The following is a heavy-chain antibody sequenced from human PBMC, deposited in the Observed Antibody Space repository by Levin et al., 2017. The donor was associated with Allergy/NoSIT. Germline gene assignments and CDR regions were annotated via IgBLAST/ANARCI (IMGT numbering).Heavy chain of an antibody. V-gene: IGHV4-59*01. D-gene: IGHD3-10*01. Sequence: SQTLSLTCTVSGGSISSYYWSWIRQPPGKGLEWIGYIYYSGSTNYNPSLKSRVTISVDTSKNQFSLKLSSVTAADTAVYYCARFKPPLWFGEFSDAFDIWGQGTMVTVSS. CDR3: ARFKPPLWFGEFSDAFDI. CDR2: IYYSGST. J-gene: IGHJ3*02. CDR1: GGSISSYY.